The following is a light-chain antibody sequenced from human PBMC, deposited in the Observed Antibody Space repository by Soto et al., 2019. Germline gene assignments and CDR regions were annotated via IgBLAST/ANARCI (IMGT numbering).Light chain of an antibody. J-gene: IGLJ2*01. CDR3: SSYTPRSKAI. CDR2: EVS. CDR1: SSDVGAYNY. V-gene: IGLV2-14*01. Sequence: QSALTQPASVSASPGQSITISCTGTSSDVGAYNYVSWYQHHPGKAPKLIIYEVSNRPSGVSNRFSGSKSGNTASLTVSGLQAEDEADYYCSSYTPRSKAIFGGGTKLTVL.